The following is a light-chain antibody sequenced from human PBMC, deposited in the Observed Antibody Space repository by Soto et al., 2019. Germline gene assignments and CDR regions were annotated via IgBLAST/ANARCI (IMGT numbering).Light chain of an antibody. J-gene: IGKJ2*01. CDR2: LAS. CDR1: QSLLHSNGYNY. Sequence: DIVMTQSPLSLPVAPGEPASISCMSSQSLLHSNGYNYLDWYLQKPGQSPQLLISLASKRASRVPDRFSGSGSGTDFTLKITTVVAEDVGVYYCMQGLLTPYTFGQGTKLEI. CDR3: MQGLLTPYT. V-gene: IGKV2-28*01.